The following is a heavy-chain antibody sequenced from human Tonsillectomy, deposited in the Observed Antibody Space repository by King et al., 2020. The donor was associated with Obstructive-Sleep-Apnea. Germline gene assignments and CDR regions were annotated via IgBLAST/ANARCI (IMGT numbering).Heavy chain of an antibody. CDR2: IYPGDSDT. J-gene: IGHJ3*01. V-gene: IGHV5-51*01. CDR1: GYSFTNYW. D-gene: IGHD3-9*01. CDR3: VSYFDGGFEF. Sequence: VQLVESGAEVKKPGESLKISCEASGYSFTNYWIGWVRQMPGKGLESMGIIYPGDSDTRYSPSFQGQVTLSADKSITTAYLQWSSLKASDTAIYYCVSYFDGGFEFWSQGTMVTVSS.